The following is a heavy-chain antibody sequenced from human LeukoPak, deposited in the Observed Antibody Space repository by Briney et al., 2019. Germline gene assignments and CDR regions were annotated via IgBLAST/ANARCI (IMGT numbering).Heavy chain of an antibody. Sequence: SETLSLTCTVSGGSISSYYWSWIRQPPGKGLEWIGEINHSGSTNYNPSLKSRVTISVDTSKNQFSLKLSSVTAADTAVYYCARGRLINTAMDHYFDYWGQGTLVTVSS. V-gene: IGHV4-34*01. CDR1: GGSISSYY. D-gene: IGHD5-18*01. CDR3: ARGRLINTAMDHYFDY. J-gene: IGHJ4*02. CDR2: INHSGST.